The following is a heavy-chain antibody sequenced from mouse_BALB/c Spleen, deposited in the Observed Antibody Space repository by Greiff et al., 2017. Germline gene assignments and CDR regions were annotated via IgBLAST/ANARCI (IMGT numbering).Heavy chain of an antibody. D-gene: IGHD2-4*01. J-gene: IGHJ3*01. V-gene: IGHV5-4*02. CDR1: GFTFSDYY. CDR2: ISDGGSYT. CDR3: ASPSTMITTGGAWFAY. Sequence: EVKVVESGGGLVKPGGSLILSCAASGFTFSDYYMYWVRQTPEKRLEWVATISDGGSYTYYPDSVKGRFTISRDNAKNNLYLQMSSLKSEDTAMYYCASPSTMITTGGAWFAYWGQGTLVTVSA.